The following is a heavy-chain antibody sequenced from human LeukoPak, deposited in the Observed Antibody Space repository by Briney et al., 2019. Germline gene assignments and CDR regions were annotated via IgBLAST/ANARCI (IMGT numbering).Heavy chain of an antibody. CDR1: GYTFTDYY. CDR2: INPNSGGR. Sequence: ASVKVSCKASGYTFTDYYMHWVRQAPGQGLEWMGWINPNSGGRNYAQKFQGRVTMTRDTSISTVYMELSRLRSDDTAVYYCARGDITMIVVIINEAHSWFGPWGQGTLVTVSS. CDR3: ARGDITMIVVIINEAHSWFGP. V-gene: IGHV1-2*02. J-gene: IGHJ5*02. D-gene: IGHD3-22*01.